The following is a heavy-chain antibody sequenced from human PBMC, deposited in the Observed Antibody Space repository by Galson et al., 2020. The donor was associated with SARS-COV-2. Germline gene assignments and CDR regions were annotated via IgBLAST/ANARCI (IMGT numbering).Heavy chain of an antibody. CDR1: GYTLTELS. J-gene: IGHJ6*02. D-gene: IGHD4-17*01. CDR2: FDPEDGAT. CDR3: ATAPTVTTYSYIYPRKIYYYYGMDV. V-gene: IGHV1-24*01. Sequence: ASVKVSCKVSGYTLTELSMHWVRQAPGKGLEWMGGFDPEDGATIYAQKFQGRVTMTEDTSTDTAYMELSSLRSEDTAVYYCATAPTVTTYSYIYPRKIYYYYGMDVWGQGTTVTVSS.